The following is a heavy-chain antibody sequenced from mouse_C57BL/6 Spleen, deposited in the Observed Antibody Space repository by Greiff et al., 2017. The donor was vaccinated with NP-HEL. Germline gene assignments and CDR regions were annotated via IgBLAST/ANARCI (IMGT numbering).Heavy chain of an antibody. Sequence: QVQLQQPGAELVMPGASVKLSCKASGYTFTSYWMHWVKQRPGQGLEWIGEIDPSDSYTNYNQKFKGKSTLTVDKSSSTAYMQLSSLTSEDSAVYYCARGGYYGSSYNYAMGCWGQVTSVTVSS. D-gene: IGHD1-1*01. J-gene: IGHJ4*01. V-gene: IGHV1-69*01. CDR1: GYTFTSYW. CDR3: ARGGYYGSSYNYAMGC. CDR2: IDPSDSYT.